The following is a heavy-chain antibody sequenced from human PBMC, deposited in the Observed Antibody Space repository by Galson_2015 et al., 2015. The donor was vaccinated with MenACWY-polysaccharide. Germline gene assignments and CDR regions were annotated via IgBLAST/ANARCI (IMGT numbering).Heavy chain of an antibody. V-gene: IGHV3-48*03. D-gene: IGHD3-22*01. CDR3: ARGREIGIVVVKFAFQH. CDR1: GFTFSSYE. Sequence: SLRLSCAASGFTFSSYEMNWVRQAPGKGLEWVSYISSSGSTIYYADSVKGRFTISRDNAKNSLYLQMNSLRAEDTAVYYCARGREIGIVVVKFAFQHWGQGTLVTVSS. J-gene: IGHJ1*01. CDR2: ISSSGSTI.